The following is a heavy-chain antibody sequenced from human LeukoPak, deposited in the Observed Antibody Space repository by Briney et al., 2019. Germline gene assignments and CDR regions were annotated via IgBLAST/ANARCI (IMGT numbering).Heavy chain of an antibody. J-gene: IGHJ3*02. CDR1: GYTFTGYY. D-gene: IGHD3-22*01. V-gene: IGHV1-2*02. CDR2: INSNSGGT. Sequence: ASVKVSCKASGYTFTGYYMHWVRQAPGQGLEWMGWINSNSGGTNYAQKFQGRVTMTRDTSISTAYMELSRLRSDDTAVYYCARDRYGYYDRVRDGYHAFDIWGQGTMVTVSS. CDR3: ARDRYGYYDRVRDGYHAFDI.